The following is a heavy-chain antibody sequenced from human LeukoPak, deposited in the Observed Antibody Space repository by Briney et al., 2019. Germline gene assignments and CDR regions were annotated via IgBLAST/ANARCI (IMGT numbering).Heavy chain of an antibody. Sequence: PGRSLRLSCAASGFTFDDYAMHWVRQAPGKGLEWVSGISWNSGSIGYADSVKGRFTISRDNAKSSLYLQMNSLRAEDTALYYCAKDTYMTTGAFDIWGQGTMVTVSS. V-gene: IGHV3-9*01. CDR1: GFTFDDYA. J-gene: IGHJ3*02. D-gene: IGHD4-11*01. CDR2: ISWNSGSI. CDR3: AKDTYMTTGAFDI.